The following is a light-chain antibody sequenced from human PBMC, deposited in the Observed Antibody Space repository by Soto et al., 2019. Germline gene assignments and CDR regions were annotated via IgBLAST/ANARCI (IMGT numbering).Light chain of an antibody. CDR3: NSYTRSSRYV. Sequence: QSVLTQPASVSASLGQPITISCTGTSSDVGAYNYVYWYQQHPGKAPKLIIYDVNNRPSGIPNRFSGSKSGNTASLTISGLQAEDAAYYYCNSYTRSSRYVFGTGTKVTVL. CDR2: DVN. CDR1: SSDVGAYNY. V-gene: IGLV2-14*03. J-gene: IGLJ1*01.